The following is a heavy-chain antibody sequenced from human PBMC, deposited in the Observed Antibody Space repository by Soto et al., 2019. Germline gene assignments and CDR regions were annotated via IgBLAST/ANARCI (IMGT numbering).Heavy chain of an antibody. Sequence: EVQLLESGGGLIQPGGSLRLSCAASGFTFPTYAMSWVRQAPGKGLEWVSSISGGGDSTYYADSVKGRFTISRDNSKNTLYLQVNRLRAEETAVYYCAKETGGYIDGWYYFDFWGQGTLVTVSS. CDR2: ISGGGDST. CDR1: GFTFPTYA. V-gene: IGHV3-23*01. D-gene: IGHD6-19*01. CDR3: AKETGGYIDGWYYFDF. J-gene: IGHJ4*02.